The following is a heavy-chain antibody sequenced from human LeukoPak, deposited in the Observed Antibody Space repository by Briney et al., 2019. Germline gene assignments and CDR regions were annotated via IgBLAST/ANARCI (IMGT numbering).Heavy chain of an antibody. D-gene: IGHD6-19*01. V-gene: IGHV4-4*07. CDR1: GGSISSYY. CDR2: IYTSGST. Sequence: SETLSLTCTVSGGSISSYYWSWIRQPAGKRLESIGRIYTSGSTNYNPSLKSRVTISVDTSKNQFSLKLRSVPPADTAVYYCAIGRLVRGGYYFDYWGQGTLATVSS. CDR3: AIGRLVRGGYYFDY. J-gene: IGHJ4*02.